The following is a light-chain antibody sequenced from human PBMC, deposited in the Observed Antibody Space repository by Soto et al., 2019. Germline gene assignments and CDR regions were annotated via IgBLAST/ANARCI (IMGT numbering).Light chain of an antibody. J-gene: IGKJ5*01. Sequence: EVVLTQSPVTLSLSPGERATLSCRASQSINNYLAWYQQKPGQAPRLLIYDASNRATGIPARFSGSGSGTDFTLTISSLEPEDFAVYYCHQRSNWPPFTFGQGTLLEI. CDR3: HQRSNWPPFT. CDR2: DAS. V-gene: IGKV3-11*01. CDR1: QSINNY.